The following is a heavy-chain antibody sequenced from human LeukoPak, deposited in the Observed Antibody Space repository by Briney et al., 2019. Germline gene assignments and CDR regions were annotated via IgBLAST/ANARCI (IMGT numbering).Heavy chain of an antibody. CDR3: ARAIGSSSAY. D-gene: IGHD1-26*01. CDR2: ISGSGGNT. J-gene: IGHJ4*02. Sequence: GGSLRLSCAASGFTFATYAMKWVRQAPGKGLEWVSAISGSGGNTYYADSVKGRFTISRDNAKNSLYLQMNSLRAEDTAVYYCARAIGSSSAYWGQGTLVTVSS. V-gene: IGHV3-23*01. CDR1: GFTFATYA.